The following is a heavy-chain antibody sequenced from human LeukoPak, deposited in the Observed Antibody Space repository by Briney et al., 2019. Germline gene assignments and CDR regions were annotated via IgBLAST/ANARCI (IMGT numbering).Heavy chain of an antibody. CDR3: AKDQGDYYDSSGQDY. D-gene: IGHD3-22*01. CDR1: GFTFSSYA. CDR2: ISGSGGST. V-gene: IGHV3-23*01. Sequence: PGGSLRLSCAASGFTFSSYAMSWVRQAPGKGLEWVSAISGSGGSTYYADSVKGRFTISRDNSKNTLYLQMNSLRAEDTAVYYCAKDQGDYYDSSGQDYWGQGTLVTVSS. J-gene: IGHJ4*02.